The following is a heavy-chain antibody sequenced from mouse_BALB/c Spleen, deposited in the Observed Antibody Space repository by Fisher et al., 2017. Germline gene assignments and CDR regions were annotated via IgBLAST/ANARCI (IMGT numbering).Heavy chain of an antibody. CDR3: ARNYRYDLYYAMDY. V-gene: IGHV1-26*01. D-gene: IGHD2-14*01. J-gene: IGHJ4*01. Sequence: KFKGKATLTVDKSSSTAYMELLSLTSEDSAVYYCARNYRYDLYYAMDYWGQGTSVTVS.